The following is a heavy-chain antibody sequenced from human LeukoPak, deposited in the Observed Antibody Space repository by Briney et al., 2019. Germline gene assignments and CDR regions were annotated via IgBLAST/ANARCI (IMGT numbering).Heavy chain of an antibody. CDR2: ISGSGGST. Sequence: AGGSLRLSCEASGFTFSSYAMSWVRQAPGKGLEWVSAISGSGGSTYYADSVKGRFTISRDNSKNTLYLQMNSLRAEDTAVYYCAKAGAVVVVAAKFFDYWGQGTLVTVSS. CDR1: GFTFSSYA. D-gene: IGHD2-15*01. J-gene: IGHJ4*02. V-gene: IGHV3-23*01. CDR3: AKAGAVVVVAAKFFDY.